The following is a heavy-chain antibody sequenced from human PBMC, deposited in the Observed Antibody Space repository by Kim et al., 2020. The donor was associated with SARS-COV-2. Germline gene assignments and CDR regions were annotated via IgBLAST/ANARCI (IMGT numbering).Heavy chain of an antibody. D-gene: IGHD3-22*01. J-gene: IGHJ4*02. CDR3: VKGGWLDY. CDR2: ISGSAGST. V-gene: IGHV3-23*01. CDR1: GFTFSSYD. Sequence: GGSLRLSCAASGFTFSSYDMNWVRQAPGKGLEWVSFISGSAGSTYYADSVKGRFTISRDNSKNTLYLQLNSLRPEDTAVYYCVKGGWLDYWGQGTLVTVS.